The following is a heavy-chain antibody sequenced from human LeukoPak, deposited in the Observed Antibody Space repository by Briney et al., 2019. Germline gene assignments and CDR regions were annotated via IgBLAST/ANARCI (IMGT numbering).Heavy chain of an antibody. CDR1: GYSFTSYW. J-gene: IGHJ6*03. Sequence: GESLKISCKGSGYSFTSYWIGWVRQMPGKGLEWMGIIYPGDSDTRYNPSFQGQVTISADKSISTAYLQWSSLKASDTAMYYCARLRYSSSWFYYYYMDVWGKGTTVTVSS. CDR2: IYPGDSDT. V-gene: IGHV5-51*01. CDR3: ARLRYSSSWFYYYYMDV. D-gene: IGHD6-13*01.